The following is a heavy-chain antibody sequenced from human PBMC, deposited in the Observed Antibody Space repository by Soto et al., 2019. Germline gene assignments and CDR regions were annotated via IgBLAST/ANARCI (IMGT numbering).Heavy chain of an antibody. CDR2: IIPVSGAA. Sequence: QVHLVQSGAEVKMPGSSVRVSCASSGGAFSTSDIGWVRQAPGQGLEWMGGIIPVSGAANYAQKFKGRVTITADESTRTAYLEMGSLKAEDTATYYCARDPRSGWAHDAFDVWGPGTFIIVSS. CDR3: ARDPRSGWAHDAFDV. V-gene: IGHV1-69*01. D-gene: IGHD3-22*01. CDR1: GGAFSTSD. J-gene: IGHJ3*01.